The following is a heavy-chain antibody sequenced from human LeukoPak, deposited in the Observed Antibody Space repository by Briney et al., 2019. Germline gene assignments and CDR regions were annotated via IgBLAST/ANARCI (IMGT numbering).Heavy chain of an antibody. CDR1: RSTFSIYA. D-gene: IGHD5-12*01. CDR2: ISGSDDST. Sequence: GSLRLSCAASRSTFSIYAMNWVRQAPGKGLEWVSTISGSDDSTYYADSVKGRFTISRDNSKNMLYLQMHSLRAEDTAVYYCTKLAVATDDYWGPGTLVTVSS. J-gene: IGHJ4*02. CDR3: TKLAVATDDY. V-gene: IGHV3-23*01.